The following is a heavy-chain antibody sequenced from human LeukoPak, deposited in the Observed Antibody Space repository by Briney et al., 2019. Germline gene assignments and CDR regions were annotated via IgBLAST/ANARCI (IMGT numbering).Heavy chain of an antibody. CDR3: ARALELGDY. V-gene: IGHV1-2*02. CDR2: INPNGGGT. CDR1: GYTFTSYD. D-gene: IGHD1-7*01. J-gene: IGHJ4*02. Sequence: ASVKVSCKASGYTFTSYDINWVRQAPGQGLEWMGWINPNGGGTNFAQEFQGRVTMTWDTSISTASMELSRLRSDDTAVYYCARALELGDYWGQGTLVTVSS.